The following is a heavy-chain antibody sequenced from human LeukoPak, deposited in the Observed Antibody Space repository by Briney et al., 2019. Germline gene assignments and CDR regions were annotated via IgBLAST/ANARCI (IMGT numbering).Heavy chain of an antibody. CDR1: GFTFDDYA. D-gene: IGHD5-24*01. Sequence: GGSLRLSCAASGFTFDDYAMHWVRQAPGKGLEWVSLISWDGGSTYYADSVKGRFTISRDNSKNSLYLQMNSLRAEDTALYYCAKDSSMGDGYNYLFDYWGQGTLVTVSS. J-gene: IGHJ4*02. CDR3: AKDSSMGDGYNYLFDY. V-gene: IGHV3-43D*03. CDR2: ISWDGGST.